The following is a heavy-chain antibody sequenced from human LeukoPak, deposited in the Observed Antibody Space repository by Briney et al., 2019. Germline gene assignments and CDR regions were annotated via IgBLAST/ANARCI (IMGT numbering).Heavy chain of an antibody. Sequence: SETLSLTCTVSGGSISSYYWSWIRQPPGKGLEWIGYIYYSGSTNYNPSLKSRVTISVDTSKNQFSLKLSSVTAADTAVYYCAXDLGGRDGYNYCFDYWGQGTLVTVSS. J-gene: IGHJ4*02. CDR3: AXDLGGRDGYNYCFDY. D-gene: IGHD5-24*01. CDR1: GGSISSYY. V-gene: IGHV4-59*01. CDR2: IYYSGST.